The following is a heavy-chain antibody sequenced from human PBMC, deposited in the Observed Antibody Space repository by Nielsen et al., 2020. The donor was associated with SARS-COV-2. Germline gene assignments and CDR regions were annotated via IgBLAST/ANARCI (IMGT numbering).Heavy chain of an antibody. CDR1: GGSISSGGYY. V-gene: IGHV4-30-4*08. Sequence: SETLSLTCTVSGGSISSGGYYWSWIRQHPGKGLEWIVYIYYSGSTYSNPSLKSRVTISVDTTKNQFSLKLSSVTAADTALYYCARGRVGGITIFGVVTRYGMDVWGQGTTVTVSS. CDR3: ARGRVGGITIFGVVTRYGMDV. D-gene: IGHD3-3*01. J-gene: IGHJ6*02. CDR2: IYYSGST.